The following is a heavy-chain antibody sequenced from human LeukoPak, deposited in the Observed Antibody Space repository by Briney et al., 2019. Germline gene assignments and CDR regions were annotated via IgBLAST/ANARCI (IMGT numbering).Heavy chain of an antibody. CDR1: GFTFSSYS. J-gene: IGHJ6*02. CDR2: ISSSSSYI. D-gene: IGHD1-26*01. CDR3: ARVGGNYYFYDMDV. V-gene: IGHV3-21*01. Sequence: GGSLRLSCAASGFTFSSYSMNWVRQAPGKGLEWVSSISSSSSYIYYADSVKGRFTISRDNAKNSLYLQMNSLRAEDTAVYYCARVGGNYYFYDMDVWGQGTTVTVSS.